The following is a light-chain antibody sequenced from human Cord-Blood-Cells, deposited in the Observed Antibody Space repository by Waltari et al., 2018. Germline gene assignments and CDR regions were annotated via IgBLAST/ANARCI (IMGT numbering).Light chain of an antibody. CDR2: EVS. CDR3: CSYAGSSTV. J-gene: IGLJ3*02. CDR1: SSDVGSYNL. V-gene: IGLV2-23*02. Sequence: QSALTQPASVSGSPGQSITISCTGTSSDVGSYNLVSWYQQHPGKAPKLMIYEVSKRPSGDSNRFSGSKSGNTASLTISGLQAEDEADYYCCSYAGSSTVFGGGTKLTVL.